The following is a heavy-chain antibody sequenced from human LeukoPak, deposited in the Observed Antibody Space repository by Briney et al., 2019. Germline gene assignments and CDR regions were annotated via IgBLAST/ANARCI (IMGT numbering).Heavy chain of an antibody. CDR1: GFTFSSYG. J-gene: IGHJ4*02. CDR2: ISYDGNRT. V-gene: IGHV3-30*03. D-gene: IGHD6-13*01. Sequence: GGSLRLSCAASGFTFSSYGMHWVRQAPGKGLQWVAVISYDGNRTYYADSMKGRFTISRDNSKNTLYLQMNSLRTEDTAVYYCARERIPGIVAAKDYWGQGILVTVSS. CDR3: ARERIPGIVAAKDY.